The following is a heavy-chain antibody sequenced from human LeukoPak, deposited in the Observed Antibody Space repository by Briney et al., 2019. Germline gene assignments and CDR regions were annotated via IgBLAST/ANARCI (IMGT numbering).Heavy chain of an antibody. D-gene: IGHD3-9*01. CDR3: AKGSVLRYFDWLYDY. V-gene: IGHV3-23*01. Sequence: PGGSLRLSCAASGFTFSSYAMSWVRQAPGKGLEWVSSISGSGGSTYYADSVKGRFTISRDNSKNTLYLQMNSLRAEDTAVYYCAKGSVLRYFDWLYDYWGQGTLVTVSS. CDR1: GFTFSSYA. J-gene: IGHJ4*02. CDR2: ISGSGGST.